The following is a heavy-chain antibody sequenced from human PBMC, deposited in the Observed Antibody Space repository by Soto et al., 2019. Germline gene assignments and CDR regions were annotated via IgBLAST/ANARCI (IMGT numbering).Heavy chain of an antibody. J-gene: IGHJ4*02. CDR2: INHSGST. CDR3: ARVEGDGYSYGSFDY. Sequence: PSETLSLTCAVYGGSFSGYYWSWIRQPPGKGLEWIGEINHSGSTNYNPSLKSRVTISVDTSKNQFSLKLSSVTAADTAVYYCARVEGDGYSYGSFDYWGQGTLVTVSS. V-gene: IGHV4-34*01. CDR1: GGSFSGYY. D-gene: IGHD5-18*01.